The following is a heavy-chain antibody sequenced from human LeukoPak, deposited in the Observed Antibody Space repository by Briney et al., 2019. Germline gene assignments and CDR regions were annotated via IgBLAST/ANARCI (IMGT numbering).Heavy chain of an antibody. CDR1: GFTFDDYA. CDR3: AKCVVVQYYYYGMDV. D-gene: IGHD2-2*01. Sequence: GRSLRLSCAASGFTFDDYAMHWVWQAPGKGLEWVSGISWNSGSIGYADSVKGRFTISRDNAKNSLYLQMNSLRAEDTALYYCAKCVVVQYYYYGMDVWGQGTTVTVSS. CDR2: ISWNSGSI. J-gene: IGHJ6*02. V-gene: IGHV3-9*01.